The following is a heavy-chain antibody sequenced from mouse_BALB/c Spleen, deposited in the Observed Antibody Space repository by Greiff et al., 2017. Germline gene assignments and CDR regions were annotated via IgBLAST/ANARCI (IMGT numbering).Heavy chain of an antibody. Sequence: VQLQQSGPGLVKPSQSLSLTCSVTGYSITSGYYWNWIRQFPGNKLEWMGYISYDGSNNYNPSLKNRISITRDTSKNQFFLKLNSVTTEDTATYYCASMITTGYAMDYWGQGTSVTVSS. CDR2: ISYDGSN. D-gene: IGHD2-4*01. CDR1: GYSITSGYY. CDR3: ASMITTGYAMDY. J-gene: IGHJ4*01. V-gene: IGHV3-6*02.